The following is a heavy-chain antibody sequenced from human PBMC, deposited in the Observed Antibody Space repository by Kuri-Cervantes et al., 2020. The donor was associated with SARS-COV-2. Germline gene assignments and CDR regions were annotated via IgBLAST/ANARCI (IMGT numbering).Heavy chain of an antibody. CDR3: ATWDSSSWYGVDY. CDR1: GYILTELS. J-gene: IGHJ4*02. CDR2: FDPEDGET. D-gene: IGHD6-13*01. V-gene: IGHV1-24*01. Sequence: ASVKVSCKVSGYILTELSMHWVRLAPGKGLEWMGGFDPEDGETIYAQKFQGRVTMTEDTSTDTAYMELSSLRSEDTAVYYCATWDSSSWYGVDYWGQGTLVTVSS.